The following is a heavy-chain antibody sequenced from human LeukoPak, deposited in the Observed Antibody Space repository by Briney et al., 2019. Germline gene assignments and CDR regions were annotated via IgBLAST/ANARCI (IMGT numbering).Heavy chain of an antibody. V-gene: IGHV3-7*01. D-gene: IGHD3-10*01. Sequence: AGSLRLSCAASGFSFNSYWMTWVRQAPGRGLEWVANINPAGSDTNYVDPVKGRFTISRDNAKNLVYLQMSSLRAEDTAVYSCARFGYVAGLDLWGQGTLVTVSS. CDR2: INPAGSDT. CDR3: ARFGYVAGLDL. CDR1: GFSFNSYW. J-gene: IGHJ4*02.